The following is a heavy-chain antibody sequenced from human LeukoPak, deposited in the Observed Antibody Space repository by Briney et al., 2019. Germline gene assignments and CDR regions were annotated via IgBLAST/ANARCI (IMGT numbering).Heavy chain of an antibody. CDR2: INSDGSST. J-gene: IGHJ4*02. CDR3: ARDPKNNYFDY. Sequence: PGGSLRLSCAASGFTFSSYWMHWVRQAPGKGLVWVSRINSDGSSTSYADSVEGRFTISRDNAKNTLYLQMNSLRAEDTAVFYCARDPKNNYFDYRGQGTLVTVSS. CDR1: GFTFSSYW. V-gene: IGHV3-74*01.